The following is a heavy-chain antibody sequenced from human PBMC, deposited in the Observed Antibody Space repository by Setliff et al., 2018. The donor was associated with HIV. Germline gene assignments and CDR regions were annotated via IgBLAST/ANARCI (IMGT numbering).Heavy chain of an antibody. CDR3: AGPRGDEAFDI. Sequence: GASVKVSCKASGGTSNTYAINWVRQAPGQGLEWMGQVITILDITSYAQKFQGRVTITADESTNTMYMELSSLRSDDTAVYYCAGPRGDEAFDIWGQGTMVTVSS. D-gene: IGHD3-10*01. V-gene: IGHV1-69*10. CDR1: GGTSNTYA. J-gene: IGHJ3*02. CDR2: VITILDIT.